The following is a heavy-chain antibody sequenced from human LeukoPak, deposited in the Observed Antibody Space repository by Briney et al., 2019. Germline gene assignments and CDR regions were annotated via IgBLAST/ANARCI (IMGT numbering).Heavy chain of an antibody. Sequence: GESLMISSRGSGYSSTTYWIVWVRHLPGKGREWMGIIYPGDSDIRYSPSFQGPVTISADKSISTAYLQWSSLKAADTEMYSCESRGKNEYSGSHSADYCGQGSTVIVSS. D-gene: IGHD5-12*01. CDR1: GYSSTTYW. J-gene: IGHJ4*02. CDR2: IYPGDSDI. V-gene: IGHV5-51*01. CDR3: ESRGKNEYSGSHSADY.